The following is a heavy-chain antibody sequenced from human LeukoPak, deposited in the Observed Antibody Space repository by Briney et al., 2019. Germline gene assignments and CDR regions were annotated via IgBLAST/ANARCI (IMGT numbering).Heavy chain of an antibody. Sequence: SETLSLTCTVSGGSISGSSYYWGWIRQPPGKGLEWIGSIYYSGSTYYNPSLKSRVTISVDTSKNQFSLKLSSVTAADTAVYYCARGLWFGELFYWFDPWGQGTLVTVSS. CDR2: IYYSGST. D-gene: IGHD3-10*01. J-gene: IGHJ5*02. CDR3: ARGLWFGELFYWFDP. CDR1: GGSISGSSYY. V-gene: IGHV4-39*07.